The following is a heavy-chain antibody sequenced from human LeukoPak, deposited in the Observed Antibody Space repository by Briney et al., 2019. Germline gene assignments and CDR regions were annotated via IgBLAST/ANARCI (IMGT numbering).Heavy chain of an antibody. Sequence: SVKVSCKASGGTFSSYAISWVRQAPGQGLEWMGGIIPIFGTANYAQKFQGRVTITADESTSTAYMELSSLGSEDTAVYYCARSYYDSSGYYGYYFDYWGQGTLVTVSS. CDR1: GGTFSSYA. V-gene: IGHV1-69*13. D-gene: IGHD3-22*01. CDR3: ARSYYDSSGYYGYYFDY. CDR2: IIPIFGTA. J-gene: IGHJ4*02.